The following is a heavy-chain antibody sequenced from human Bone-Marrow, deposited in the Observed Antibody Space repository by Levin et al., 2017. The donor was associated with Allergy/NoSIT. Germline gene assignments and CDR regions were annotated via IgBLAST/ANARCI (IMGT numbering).Heavy chain of an antibody. CDR2: ISPSGKSI. Sequence: GGSLRLSCAASGFTFSDYYMNWIRQAPGKGLEWIAYISPSGKSIFYAESVKGRFTISRDSAKTSVFLQMSSLRAEDTAVYYCARDHIASAGAEGLWYYYYGLGVWGQGTTVSVSS. V-gene: IGHV3-11*01. CDR3: ARDHIASAGAEGLWYYYYGLGV. J-gene: IGHJ6*02. CDR1: GFTFSDYY. D-gene: IGHD6-13*01.